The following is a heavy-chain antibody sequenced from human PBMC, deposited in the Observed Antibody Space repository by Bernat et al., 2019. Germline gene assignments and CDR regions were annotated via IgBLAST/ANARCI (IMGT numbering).Heavy chain of an antibody. D-gene: IGHD1-26*01. J-gene: IGHJ3*02. CDR1: GFTFSSYG. Sequence: VQLVESGGVLIQPGRSLRLSCAASGFTFSSYGMHWVRQAPGKGLGWVAVIWYDGSNKYYADSVKGRFTISRDNSKNTLYLQMNSLRAEDTAVYYCAREMVGATTWDYAFDIWGQGTMVTVSS. V-gene: IGHV3-33*01. CDR2: IWYDGSNK. CDR3: AREMVGATTWDYAFDI.